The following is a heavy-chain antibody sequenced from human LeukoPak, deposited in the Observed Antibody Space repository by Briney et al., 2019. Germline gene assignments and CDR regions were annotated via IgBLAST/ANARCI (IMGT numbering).Heavy chain of an antibody. Sequence: AETLSLTCTVSGGSISSYYWRWIRQPAGKGLEWIGRISTGGSNNYNPSLKSRVTMSVDTSKNQFSLKLSTMTAADTAVYYCARDFLPLADAFDIWGQGTMVTVSS. CDR1: GGSISSYY. J-gene: IGHJ3*02. D-gene: IGHD6-13*01. CDR3: ARDFLPLADAFDI. V-gene: IGHV4-4*07. CDR2: ISTGGSN.